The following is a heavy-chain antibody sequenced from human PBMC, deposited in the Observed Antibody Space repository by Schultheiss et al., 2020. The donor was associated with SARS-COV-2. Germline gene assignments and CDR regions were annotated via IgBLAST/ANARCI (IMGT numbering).Heavy chain of an antibody. J-gene: IGHJ4*02. V-gene: IGHV3-23*01. Sequence: GGSLRLSCAASGFTFSSYEMNWVRQAPGKGLEWVSAISGSGGSTYYADSVKGRFTISRDNSKNTLYLQMNSLRAEDTAVYYCAKAGIAVEYYFDYWGQGTLVTVSS. CDR1: GFTFSSYE. D-gene: IGHD6-19*01. CDR3: AKAGIAVEYYFDY. CDR2: ISGSGGST.